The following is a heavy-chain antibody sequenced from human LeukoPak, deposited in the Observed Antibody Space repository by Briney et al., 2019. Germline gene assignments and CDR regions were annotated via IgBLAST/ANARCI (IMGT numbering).Heavy chain of an antibody. Sequence: PGRSLRLSCAASGFTFSSYGMHWVRQAPGKGLEWVGRARNKASSYTTDYAASVKGRFTISRDDSKNSLYLQMNSLKTEDTAVYYCARVTMIGAPGDYWGQGTLVTVSS. CDR1: GFTFSSYG. CDR2: ARNKASSYTT. J-gene: IGHJ4*02. CDR3: ARVTMIGAPGDY. V-gene: IGHV3-72*01. D-gene: IGHD3-22*01.